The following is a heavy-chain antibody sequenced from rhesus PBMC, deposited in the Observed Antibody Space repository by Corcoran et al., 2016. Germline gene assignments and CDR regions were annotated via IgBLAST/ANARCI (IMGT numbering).Heavy chain of an antibody. CDR1: GGLLRNTWY. V-gene: IGHV4S9*01. J-gene: IGHJ4*01. D-gene: IGHD6-31*01. CDR3: VRGSGVDNGWGFDY. Sequence: QVQLQGSGAVLVKHSETLSLTCEVSGGLLRNTWYWNWIRHPPGQGLEWIGKSYGDSESTSYNPSLKSRVTISKDTSKKQIFLTLNSVTAADTALYHCVRGSGVDNGWGFDYWGQGVLVTVTS. CDR2: SYGDSEST.